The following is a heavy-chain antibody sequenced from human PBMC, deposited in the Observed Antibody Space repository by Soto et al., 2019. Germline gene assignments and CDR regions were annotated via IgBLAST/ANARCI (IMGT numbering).Heavy chain of an antibody. Sequence: GGSLRLSCAASGFTFSSYGMHWVLQAPGKGLEWVAVISYDGSNKYYADSVKGRFTISRDNSKNTLYLQMNSLRAEDTAVYYCAKTKARDGYNNYYYYYGMDVWGQGTTVTVSS. CDR2: ISYDGSNK. CDR3: AKTKARDGYNNYYYYYGMDV. D-gene: IGHD5-12*01. J-gene: IGHJ6*02. CDR1: GFTFSSYG. V-gene: IGHV3-30*18.